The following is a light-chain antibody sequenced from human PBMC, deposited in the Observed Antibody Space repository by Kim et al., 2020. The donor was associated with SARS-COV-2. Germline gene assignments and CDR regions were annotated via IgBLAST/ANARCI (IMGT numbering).Light chain of an antibody. Sequence: ASVGDRVTIPGRASQDISNYLAWFQLKPGKAPKLLIYAASALQPGVPSRFSGSGSGTDFTLTVTSLQPEDVATYYCQKCDSAPWTFGQGTKVEIK. J-gene: IGKJ1*01. V-gene: IGKV1-27*01. CDR1: QDISNY. CDR2: AAS. CDR3: QKCDSAPWT.